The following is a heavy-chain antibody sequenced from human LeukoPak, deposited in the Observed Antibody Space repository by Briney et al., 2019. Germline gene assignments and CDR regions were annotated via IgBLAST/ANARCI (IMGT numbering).Heavy chain of an antibody. CDR1: GYSFTSSW. J-gene: IGHJ4*02. CDR2: IYPGDSDT. Sequence: GESLKISCQGSGYSFTSSWIGWVRQMPGKGLEWMGIIYPGDSDTRYSPSFQGQVTISADKSISTAYLQWSSLKASDTAMYFCARFSVGGTYYPNYWGQGTLVSVSS. CDR3: ARFSVGGTYYPNY. V-gene: IGHV5-51*01. D-gene: IGHD1-26*01.